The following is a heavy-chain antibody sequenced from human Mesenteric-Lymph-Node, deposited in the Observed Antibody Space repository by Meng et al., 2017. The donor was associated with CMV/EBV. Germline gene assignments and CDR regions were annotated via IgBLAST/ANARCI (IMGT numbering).Heavy chain of an antibody. V-gene: IGHV3-7*01. CDR2: IKQDGSEK. D-gene: IGHD2-2*01. CDR3: ARDSSPAAAESPLYYYYGMDV. CDR1: GFTFSSYW. Sequence: GESLKISCAASGFTFSSYWMSWVRQAPGKGLEWVANIKQDGSEKYYVDSVKGRFTISRDNAKNSLYLQMNSLRAEDTAVYYCARDSSPAAAESPLYYYYGMDVWGQGTTVTVSS. J-gene: IGHJ6*02.